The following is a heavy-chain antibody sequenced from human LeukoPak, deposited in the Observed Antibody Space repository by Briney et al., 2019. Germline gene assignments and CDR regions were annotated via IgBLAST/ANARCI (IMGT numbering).Heavy chain of an antibody. CDR2: TYYRSKWYN. CDR3: ARSSGGNSDYYYYYMDV. J-gene: IGHJ6*03. CDR1: GDSVPSNSAA. V-gene: IGHV6-1*01. D-gene: IGHD4-23*01. Sequence: SPTLPLTSALSGDSVPSNSAAWNWLRQSPSRGLQWLGRTYYRSKWYNDYAVSVKSRITINPDTSKNQFSLQLNSVTPEDTAVYYCARSSGGNSDYYYYYMDVWGKGTTVTVSS.